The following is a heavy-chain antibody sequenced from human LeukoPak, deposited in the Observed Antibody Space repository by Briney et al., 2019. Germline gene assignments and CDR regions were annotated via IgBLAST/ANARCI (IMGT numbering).Heavy chain of an antibody. Sequence: SETLSLTCGVSGGSITNTNYWTWVRQPPGKGLEWIGEVNLQGSTNYNPSLMGRVAISVDTSENHISLQLTSMTAADTAVYYCGSLYGLGSYFDCWGQGTLVTVSS. CDR3: GSLYGLGSYFDC. J-gene: IGHJ4*02. V-gene: IGHV4-4*02. CDR1: GGSITNTNY. CDR2: VNLQGST. D-gene: IGHD3-10*01.